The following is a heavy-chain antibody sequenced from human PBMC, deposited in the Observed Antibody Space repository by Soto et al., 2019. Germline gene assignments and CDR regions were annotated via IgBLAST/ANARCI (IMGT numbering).Heavy chain of an antibody. V-gene: IGHV4-4*02. CDR3: ARSPPSSYYGGSGTFDY. D-gene: IGHD3-10*01. J-gene: IGHJ4*02. CDR2: AYHSGRT. CDR1: GGFTSTNNW. Sequence: QLQLQESGPGLVRPSGTLSLTCAVSGGFTSTNNWWSWVRQPPGKGLEWIGEAYHSGRTEYNPSLKSRVSISVDKSKNQISLKLTSATAADTAVYYCARSPPSSYYGGSGTFDYWGQGTLVTVSS.